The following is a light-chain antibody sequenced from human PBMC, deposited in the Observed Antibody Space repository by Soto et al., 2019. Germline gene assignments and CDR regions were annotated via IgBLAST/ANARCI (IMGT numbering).Light chain of an antibody. CDR3: QQYNNWSSIT. J-gene: IGKJ5*01. CDR2: GAS. CDR1: QSVSSN. V-gene: IGKV3-15*01. Sequence: EIVMTQSPATLSVSPGERATLSCRASQSVSSNLGWYQQRPGQAPRLLIYGASTRATGIPARFSGSGSGTEFTLAISSLQSEDSAVSYCQQYNNWSSITFGQGTRLEIK.